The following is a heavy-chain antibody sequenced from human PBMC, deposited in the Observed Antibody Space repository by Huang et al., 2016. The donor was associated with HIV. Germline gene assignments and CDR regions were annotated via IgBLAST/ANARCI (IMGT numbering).Heavy chain of an antibody. CDR1: GYTFSISG. Sequence: QIHLVQSGPEVKKPGASVNVSCKGSGYTFSISGIIWVRQAPGQGTEWSGWVSAYNGYTNYTQKFKGRVTMTADTSASTAYMDLRSLTSDDTAVYYCARVPSDHFSDYWGQGTLVTVSS. CDR2: VSAYNGYT. CDR3: ARVPSDHFSDY. J-gene: IGHJ4*02. V-gene: IGHV1-18*01.